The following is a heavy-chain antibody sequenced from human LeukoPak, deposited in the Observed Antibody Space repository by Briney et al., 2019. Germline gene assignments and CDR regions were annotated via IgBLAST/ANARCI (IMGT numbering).Heavy chain of an antibody. D-gene: IGHD4-17*01. V-gene: IGHV4-4*02. J-gene: IGHJ4*02. Sequence: SGTLSFTGAASGGSIRRRNWWGGVGRPQGKGGGGIGEIYHSGSTNYNPSLKSRVTISVDKSKNQFSLKLSSVTAADTAVYYCARGVTTVYYFDYWGQGTLVTVSS. CDR2: IYHSGST. CDR1: GGSIRRRNW. CDR3: ARGVTTVYYFDY.